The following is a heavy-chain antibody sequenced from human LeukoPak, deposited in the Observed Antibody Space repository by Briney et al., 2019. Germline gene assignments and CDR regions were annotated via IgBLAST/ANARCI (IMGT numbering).Heavy chain of an antibody. Sequence: PSETLSLTCTVSGGSISSGNYYWSWIRQHPGKGLEWIGYIYYSGSTNYNPSLKSRVTTSVDTSKNQFSLKLSSVTAADTAVYYCARQGGGEDYWGQGTLVTVSS. CDR1: GGSISSGNYY. J-gene: IGHJ4*02. CDR2: IYYSGST. V-gene: IGHV4-61*01. CDR3: ARQGGGEDY. D-gene: IGHD2-21*01.